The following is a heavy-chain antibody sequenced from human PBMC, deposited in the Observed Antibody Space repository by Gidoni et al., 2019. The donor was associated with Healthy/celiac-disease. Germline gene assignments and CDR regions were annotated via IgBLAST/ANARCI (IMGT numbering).Heavy chain of an antibody. CDR2: ISYDGSNK. CDR1: GFTFSSYA. D-gene: IGHD6-19*01. CDR3: AREGSSGLDY. V-gene: IGHV3-30-3*01. J-gene: IGHJ4*02. Sequence: QVQLVESGGGVVQPGWSLRLSFPASGFTFSSYAMHWVRQAPGKGLEWVAVISYDGSNKYYADSVKGRFTISRDNSKNTLYLQMNSLRAEDTAVYYCAREGSSGLDYWCQGTLVTVSS.